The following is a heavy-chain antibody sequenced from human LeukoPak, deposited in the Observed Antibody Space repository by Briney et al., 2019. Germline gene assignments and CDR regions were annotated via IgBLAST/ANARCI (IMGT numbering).Heavy chain of an antibody. CDR1: GGSISSYY. D-gene: IGHD4/OR15-4a*01. J-gene: IGHJ4*02. Sequence: PSETLSLTCTVSGGSISSYYWSWIRRPPGKGLEWIGYIYYSGSTNYNPSLKSRVTISVDTSKNQFSLKLSSVTAADTAVYYCARTLAYGGSYYFDYWGQGTLVTVSS. CDR2: IYYSGST. V-gene: IGHV4-59*01. CDR3: ARTLAYGGSYYFDY.